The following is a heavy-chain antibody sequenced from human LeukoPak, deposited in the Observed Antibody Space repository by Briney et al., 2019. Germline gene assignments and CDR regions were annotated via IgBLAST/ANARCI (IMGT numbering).Heavy chain of an antibody. Sequence: ASVKVSCKTCGYSFTDYYMHWVRQAPGQGLEWMGWINPNSGGTSAAQKFQGRVTMTRDTSITTVYMEVSWLTSDDTAIYYCARADRLHGGPYLIGPCGQGTLVTVSS. J-gene: IGHJ5*02. D-gene: IGHD2-21*01. CDR2: INPNSGGT. CDR3: ARADRLHGGPYLIGP. V-gene: IGHV1-2*02. CDR1: GYSFTDYY.